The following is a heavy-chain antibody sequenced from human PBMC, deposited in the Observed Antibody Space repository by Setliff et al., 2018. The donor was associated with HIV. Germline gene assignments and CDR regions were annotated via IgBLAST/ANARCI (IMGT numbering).Heavy chain of an antibody. CDR1: GGTFSSYV. CDR3: ARRPPIVRYDILTGDYRGHFDY. Sequence: GASVKVSCKASGGTFSSYVISWVRQAPGQGPEWMGGIIPMYGVTNYAQKFQGRVTITTDESTSTAYMELSSLRSEDTAVYYCARRPPIVRYDILTGDYRGHFDYWSQGTLVTVSS. V-gene: IGHV1-69*05. CDR2: IIPMYGVT. D-gene: IGHD3-9*01. J-gene: IGHJ4*02.